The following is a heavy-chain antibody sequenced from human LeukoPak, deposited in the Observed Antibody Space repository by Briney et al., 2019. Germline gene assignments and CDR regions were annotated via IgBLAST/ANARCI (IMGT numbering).Heavy chain of an antibody. V-gene: IGHV1-69*05. CDR1: GGTFSSYA. J-gene: IGHJ4*02. Sequence: SVKVSCKASGGTFSSYAISWVRQAPGQGLEWMGRIIPIFGTANYAQKFQGRVTITTDESTSTAYMELSSLRSEDTAVYYCARESRYYESSGDFDYWGQGTLVTVSS. D-gene: IGHD3-22*01. CDR2: IIPIFGTA. CDR3: ARESRYYESSGDFDY.